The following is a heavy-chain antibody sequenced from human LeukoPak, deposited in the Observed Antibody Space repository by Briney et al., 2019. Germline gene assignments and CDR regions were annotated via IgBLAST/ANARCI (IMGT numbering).Heavy chain of an antibody. D-gene: IGHD3-22*01. CDR2: ISYDGSNK. Sequence: GGSLRLSCAASGFTFSSYDMHWVRQAPGKGLEWVAFISYDGSNKYYADSVKGRFNISRDNSKNTLYLQMNSLRAEDTAVYYCARDPYYDSSAYPFDYWGQGTLVTVSS. CDR1: GFTFSSYD. CDR3: ARDPYYDSSAYPFDY. J-gene: IGHJ4*02. V-gene: IGHV3-30*04.